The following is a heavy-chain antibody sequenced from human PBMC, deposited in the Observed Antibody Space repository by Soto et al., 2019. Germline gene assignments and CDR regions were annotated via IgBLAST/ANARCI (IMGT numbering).Heavy chain of an antibody. CDR3: ARQSITMVRGAIFETQYYFDY. Sequence: SETLSLTCTVSGGSISSSSYYWGWLRQPPGKGLEWIGSIYYSGSTYYNPSLKSRVTISVDTSKNQFSLKLSSVTAADTAVYYCARQSITMVRGAIFETQYYFDYWGQGTLVTVSS. CDR2: IYYSGST. V-gene: IGHV4-39*01. CDR1: GGSISSSSYY. D-gene: IGHD3-10*01. J-gene: IGHJ4*02.